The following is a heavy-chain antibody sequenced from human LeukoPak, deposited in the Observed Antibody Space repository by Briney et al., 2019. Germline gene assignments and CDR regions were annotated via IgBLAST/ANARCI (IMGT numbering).Heavy chain of an antibody. D-gene: IGHD6-19*01. CDR1: GFAFSSYA. V-gene: IGHV3-23*01. Sequence: PGGSLRLSCAASGFAFSSYAMSWVRQAPGKGLEWVSAISGSGGSTYYADSVKGRFTISRDNSKNTMSLQMKSLRAEETAVYYCAKWALAVAGRGDYWGQGTLVTVSS. CDR3: AKWALAVAGRGDY. CDR2: ISGSGGST. J-gene: IGHJ4*02.